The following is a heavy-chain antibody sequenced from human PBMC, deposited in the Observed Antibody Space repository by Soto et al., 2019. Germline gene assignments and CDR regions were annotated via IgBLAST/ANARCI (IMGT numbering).Heavy chain of an antibody. CDR1: GGTFSSYA. D-gene: IGHD2-2*01. CDR2: IIPISDTT. CDR3: ASSQGSSTSLEIYYYYYYGMDV. Sequence: ASVKVSCKASGGTFSSYAISWVRQAPGQGLEWMGGIIPISDTTNYAQKFQGRVTITADESTSTAYMELSSLRSEDTAVYYCASSQGSSTSLEIYYYYYYGMDVWGQGTTVTVSS. V-gene: IGHV1-69*13. J-gene: IGHJ6*02.